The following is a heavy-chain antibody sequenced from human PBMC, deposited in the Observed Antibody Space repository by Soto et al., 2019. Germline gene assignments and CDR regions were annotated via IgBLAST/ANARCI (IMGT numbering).Heavy chain of an antibody. CDR1: GGSISSGGYS. Sequence: PSETLSLTCAVSGGSISSGGYSWSWIRQPPGKGPEWIGYIYHSGSTYYNPSLKSRVTISVDRSKNQFSLKLSSVTAADTAVYYCARYKSNYYYGMDVWGQGTTVTVSS. CDR3: ARYKSNYYYGMDV. D-gene: IGHD1-20*01. V-gene: IGHV4-30-2*01. J-gene: IGHJ6*02. CDR2: IYHSGST.